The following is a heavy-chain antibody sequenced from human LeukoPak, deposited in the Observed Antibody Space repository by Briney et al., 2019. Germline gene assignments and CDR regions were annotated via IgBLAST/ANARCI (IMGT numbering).Heavy chain of an antibody. CDR2: ISSGGTTK. CDR1: GFTFSSSE. CDR3: ARDGLIVATT. V-gene: IGHV3-48*03. J-gene: IGHJ5*02. Sequence: GGSLRLSCAASGFTFSSSEMNWVRQAPGKGLEWVSCISSGGTTKFYADSVKGRFTISRDNAKNSLYLQMNSLRAEDTAVYYCARDGLIVATTWGQGTLVTVSS. D-gene: IGHD5-12*01.